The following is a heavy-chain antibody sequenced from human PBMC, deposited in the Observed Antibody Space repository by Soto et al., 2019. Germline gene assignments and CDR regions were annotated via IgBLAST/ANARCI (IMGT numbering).Heavy chain of an antibody. V-gene: IGHV4-34*12. CDR1: GESFSGYY. J-gene: IGHJ4*02. D-gene: IGHD3-22*01. CDR3: ARPHYDSNTFYSFFDY. Sequence: SETLSLTCAVSGESFSGYYWSWIRPHPGKGLEWIGQIFHGGGTNYSPSLKSRVTISVDTSKNQFSLELSSVTAADTAVYYCARPHYDSNTFYSFFDYWGQGTLVTVSS. CDR2: IFHGGGT.